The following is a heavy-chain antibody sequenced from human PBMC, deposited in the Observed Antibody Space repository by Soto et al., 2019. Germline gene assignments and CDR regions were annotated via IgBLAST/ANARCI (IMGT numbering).Heavy chain of an antibody. J-gene: IGHJ6*02. D-gene: IGHD6-19*01. CDR3: ASFFFGRGWPLGYYYYGMDV. Sequence: GGSLRLSCAASGFTFSSYWMSWVRQAPGKGLEWVANIKQDGSEKYYVDSVKGRFTISRDNAKNSLYLQMNSLRAEDTAVYYCASFFFGRGWPLGYYYYGMDVWGQGTTVTVSS. CDR2: IKQDGSEK. CDR1: GFTFSSYW. V-gene: IGHV3-7*01.